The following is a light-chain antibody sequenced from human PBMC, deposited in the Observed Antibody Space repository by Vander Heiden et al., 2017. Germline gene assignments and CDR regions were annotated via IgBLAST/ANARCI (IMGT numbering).Light chain of an antibody. V-gene: IGKV1-39*01. J-gene: IGKJ4*01. Sequence: DIQMTQSPSSLSASVGDRVTITCRASQGISNYLNWYQQKPGKAPKLLIYAASNLQSGVPSRFSGSGSGTDFTLTISKLQPEDFATYYCQQKDTTPLTFGGGTKVEI. CDR1: QGISNY. CDR2: AAS. CDR3: QQKDTTPLT.